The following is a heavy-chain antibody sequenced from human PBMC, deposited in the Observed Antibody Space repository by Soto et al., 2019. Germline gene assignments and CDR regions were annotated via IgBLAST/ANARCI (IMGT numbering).Heavy chain of an antibody. J-gene: IGHJ4*01. CDR3: DRQDRSGGAYFFES. CDR2: VFHSGFT. Sequence: SETLSLTCTVSGGSITSGGYFWTWIREPPGKGLEWIGYVFHSGFTYCNPSLHSRVTLSIDTSKNQFTLNLNSVTAADTAVYYWDRQDRSGGAYFFESWGHGTLVTVS. V-gene: IGHV4-30-2*01. D-gene: IGHD6-25*01. CDR1: GGSITSGGYF.